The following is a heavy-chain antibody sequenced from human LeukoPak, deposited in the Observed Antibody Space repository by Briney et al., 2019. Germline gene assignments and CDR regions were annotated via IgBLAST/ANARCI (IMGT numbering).Heavy chain of an antibody. V-gene: IGHV4-59*01. D-gene: IGHD3-10*01. J-gene: IGHJ4*02. CDR2: IHYSGST. CDR3: ASEAMGSITIVRGVTDY. CDR1: DVSISSSY. Sequence: SETLSLTCSVSDVSISSSYWSWIRQPPGKGLEWIGYIHYSGSTHYNPSLKSRLTISVDKAKNQFSLKVTSVTAADTAVYYCASEAMGSITIVRGVTDYWGQGTLVTVSS.